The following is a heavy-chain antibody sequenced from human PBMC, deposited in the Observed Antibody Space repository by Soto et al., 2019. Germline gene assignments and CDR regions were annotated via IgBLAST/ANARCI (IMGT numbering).Heavy chain of an antibody. J-gene: IGHJ4*02. CDR1: GYTFTSYA. CDR2: INAGNGNT. Sequence: QVQLVQSGAEVKKPGASVKVSCKASGYTFTSYAMHWVRQAPGQRLEWMGGINAGNGNTKYSQKFQGRVTITRDTSASTAYMELSSLRSEDTAVYYCARGLNFQDGWDTRWYYFDYWGQGTLVTVSS. CDR3: ARGLNFQDGWDTRWYYFDY. V-gene: IGHV1-3*01. D-gene: IGHD1-26*01.